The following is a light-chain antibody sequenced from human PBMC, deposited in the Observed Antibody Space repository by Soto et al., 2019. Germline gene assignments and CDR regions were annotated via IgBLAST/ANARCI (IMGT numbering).Light chain of an antibody. J-gene: IGKJ1*01. V-gene: IGKV3D-20*01. CDR1: QRVSGGF. CDR3: QQYGSSPS. CDR2: DTS. Sequence: DIVFTQSPVTLSLSPGESATLYCGASQRVSGGFLAWYQHKPGLAPRLIVYDTSFRAIGIPDRFSGSGSGTAFTLTITRLDPDDFAVYYCQQYGSSPSFGQGTKVDIK.